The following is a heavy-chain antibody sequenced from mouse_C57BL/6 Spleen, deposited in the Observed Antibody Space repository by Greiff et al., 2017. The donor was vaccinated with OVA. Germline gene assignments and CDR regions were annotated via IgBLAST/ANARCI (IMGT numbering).Heavy chain of an antibody. Sequence: VQLQQSGAELVKPGASVKISCKASGYAFSSYWMNWVKQRPGKGLEWIGQIYPGDGDTKYNGKFKGKATLTADKSSSTAYMQLSSLTSDDSAVYFCARKGTGRRLGFDYWGQGTTLTVSS. CDR3: ARKGTGRRLGFDY. CDR1: GYAFSSYW. D-gene: IGHD4-1*01. J-gene: IGHJ2*01. V-gene: IGHV1-80*01. CDR2: IYPGDGDT.